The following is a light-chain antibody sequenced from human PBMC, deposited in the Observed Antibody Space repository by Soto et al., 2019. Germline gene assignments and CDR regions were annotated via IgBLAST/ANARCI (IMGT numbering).Light chain of an antibody. Sequence: DIVMTQSPDSLAVSLGERATINCKSSQSVLYSSNNKNYLAWYQQKPGQPPKLLIYWASTRESGVPDRFSGSGSGTDFTLTISDLQAEDVAIYYCQQYYTTVPAFGGGTTVEIK. V-gene: IGKV4-1*01. CDR3: QQYYTTVPA. CDR1: QSVLYSSNNKNY. CDR2: WAS. J-gene: IGKJ4*01.